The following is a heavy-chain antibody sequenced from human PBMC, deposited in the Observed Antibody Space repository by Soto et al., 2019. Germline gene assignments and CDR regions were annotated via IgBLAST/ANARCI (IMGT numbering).Heavy chain of an antibody. D-gene: IGHD3-9*01. V-gene: IGHV3-48*01. CDR3: AREYDILNGFDP. CDR1: GFTFSSYS. Sequence: TGGSLRLSCAASGFTFSSYSMNWVRQAPGKGLEWVSYISSNSSTIYYADSVKGRFTISRDNAKNSLYLQMNSLRAEDTAVYYCAREYDILNGFDPWGQGTLVTVSS. J-gene: IGHJ5*02. CDR2: ISSNSSTI.